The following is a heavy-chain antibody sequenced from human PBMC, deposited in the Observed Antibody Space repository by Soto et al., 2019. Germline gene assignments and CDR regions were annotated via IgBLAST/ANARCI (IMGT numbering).Heavy chain of an antibody. CDR2: MNPNSGNT. CDR1: GYTFTSYD. D-gene: IGHD2-2*01. V-gene: IGHV1-8*01. Sequence: GASVKVSCKASGYTFTSYDINWVRQATGQGLEWMGWMNPNSGNTGYAQKFQGRVTMTRNTSISTAHMGLSSLRSEDTAVYYCARRRVPAATNWFDPWGQGTLVTVSS. J-gene: IGHJ5*02. CDR3: ARRRVPAATNWFDP.